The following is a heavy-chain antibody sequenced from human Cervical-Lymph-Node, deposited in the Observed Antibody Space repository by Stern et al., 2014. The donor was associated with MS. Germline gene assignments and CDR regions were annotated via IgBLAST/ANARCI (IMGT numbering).Heavy chain of an antibody. J-gene: IGHJ4*02. V-gene: IGHV3-30*18. D-gene: IGHD3-22*01. Sequence: MQLGESGGGVVQPGRSHRLPCAASGFNFRTYGMHWVRRAPGKGLEGLAVISLDGSNDDYADSVKGRFTIARDNSKNTLFLQLNSLRAEDTAVYYCAKRRTKGYYYSHFDSWGQGTLVTVSS. CDR2: ISLDGSND. CDR3: AKRRTKGYYYSHFDS. CDR1: GFNFRTYG.